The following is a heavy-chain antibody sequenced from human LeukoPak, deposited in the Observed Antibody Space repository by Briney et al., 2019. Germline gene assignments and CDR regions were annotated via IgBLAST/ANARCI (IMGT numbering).Heavy chain of an antibody. D-gene: IGHD3-22*01. J-gene: IGHJ4*02. Sequence: SETLSLTCAVSGGSISRSNWWSWVRQSPGKGLEWIGEIYDNGSTNYNPSLKSRVTISVDTSKNQFSLKLSSVTAADTAVYYCARHYYDSSGSTSEYWGQGTLVTVSS. CDR3: ARHYYDSSGSTSEY. CDR1: GGSISRSNW. V-gene: IGHV4-4*02. CDR2: IYDNGST.